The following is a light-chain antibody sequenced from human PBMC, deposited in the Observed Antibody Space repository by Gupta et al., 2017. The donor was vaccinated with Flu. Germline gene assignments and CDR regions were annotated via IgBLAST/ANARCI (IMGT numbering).Light chain of an antibody. J-gene: IGLJ3*02. CDR1: SGHSSYA. Sequence: VVTQSPSASASLGASVKFTCTLSSGHSSYAIAWHQQQPEKGPRYLMKINSDGSHTKGDGIPDRFSGSSSGAERYLTISSLQSEDEADYYCQTWGASTWVFGGGTKLTVL. V-gene: IGLV4-69*01. CDR3: QTWGASTWV. CDR2: INSDGSH.